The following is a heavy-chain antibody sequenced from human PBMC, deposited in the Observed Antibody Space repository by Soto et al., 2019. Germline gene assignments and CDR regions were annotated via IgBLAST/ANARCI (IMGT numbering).Heavy chain of an antibody. V-gene: IGHV4-34*01. CDR2: INHSGST. Sequence: SETLSLTCAVYGGSFSGYYWSWIRQPPEKGLEWIGEINHSGSTNYNPSLKSRVTISVDTSKNQFSLKLSSVTAADTAVYYCARLSRGAAAGFDYWGQGTLVTVS. J-gene: IGHJ4*02. D-gene: IGHD6-13*01. CDR3: ARLSRGAAAGFDY. CDR1: GGSFSGYY.